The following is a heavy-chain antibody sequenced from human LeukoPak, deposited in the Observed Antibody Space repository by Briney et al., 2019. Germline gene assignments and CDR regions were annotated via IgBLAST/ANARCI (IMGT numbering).Heavy chain of an antibody. CDR1: GGSISSYY. Sequence: SETLSLTCTVSGGSISSYYWSWIRQPPGKGLEWIGYIYYSGSTNYNPSLKSRVTISVDTSKNHFSLKLSSVTAADTAVYYCARTTEGGYTYDYFYYYYMDVWGKGTTVTISS. V-gene: IGHV4-59*01. CDR2: IYYSGST. CDR3: ARTTEGGYTYDYFYYYYMDV. D-gene: IGHD5-18*01. J-gene: IGHJ6*03.